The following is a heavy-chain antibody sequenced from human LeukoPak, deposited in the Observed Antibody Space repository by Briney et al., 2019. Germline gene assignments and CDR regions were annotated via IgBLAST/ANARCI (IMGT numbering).Heavy chain of an antibody. D-gene: IGHD5-18*01. Sequence: PSETLSLTCAVYGGSFSGYYWSWIRQPPGKGLEWIGEINHSGSTNYNPSLKSRVTISVDTSKNQFSLKLSSVTAADTAVYYCARGSPIQLWADAFDIWGQGTMVNVSS. V-gene: IGHV4-34*01. CDR3: ARGSPIQLWADAFDI. J-gene: IGHJ3*02. CDR2: INHSGST. CDR1: GGSFSGYY.